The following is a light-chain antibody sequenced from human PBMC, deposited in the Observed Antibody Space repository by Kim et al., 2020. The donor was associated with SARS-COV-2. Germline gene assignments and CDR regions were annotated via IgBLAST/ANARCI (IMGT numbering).Light chain of an antibody. CDR1: SSNIGSNY. CDR2: KNN. V-gene: IGLV1-47*01. Sequence: QSVLTQPPSASGTPGQRVTISCSGSSSNIGSNYVYWFQQFPGTAPKLLIYKNNQRPSGVPDRFSGSKSGTSASLAISGLRSEDEADYYCAAWDDSLSARLFGGGTKVTVL. J-gene: IGLJ3*02. CDR3: AAWDDSLSARL.